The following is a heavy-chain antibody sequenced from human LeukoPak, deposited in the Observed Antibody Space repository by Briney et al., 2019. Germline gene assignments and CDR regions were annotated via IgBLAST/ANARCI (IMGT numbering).Heavy chain of an antibody. V-gene: IGHV4-39*01. Sequence: SETLSLTCTVSGGSISSSSYYWGWIRQPPGKGLEWIGRIYYSGSTYYNQSLKSRVTISVDTSKNQFSLHLSSVTAADTAVYYCARGGQQWLVPDWYFDLWGRGTLVTVSS. CDR1: GGSISSSSYY. J-gene: IGHJ2*01. CDR3: ARGGQQWLVPDWYFDL. CDR2: IYYSGST. D-gene: IGHD6-19*01.